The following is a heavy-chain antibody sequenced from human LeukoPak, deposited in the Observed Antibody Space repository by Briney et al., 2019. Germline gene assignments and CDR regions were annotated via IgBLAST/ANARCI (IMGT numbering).Heavy chain of an antibody. CDR2: IYYSGST. CDR3: ARGPYYYDSSGYHD. V-gene: IGHV4-61*08. CDR1: GGSISSGGYY. Sequence: SETLSLTCTVSGGSISSGGYYWSWIRQHPGKGLEWIGYIYYSGSTYYNPSLKSRVTISVDTSKNQFSLKLSSVIAADTAVYYCARGPYYYDSSGYHDWGQGTLVTVSS. J-gene: IGHJ4*02. D-gene: IGHD3-22*01.